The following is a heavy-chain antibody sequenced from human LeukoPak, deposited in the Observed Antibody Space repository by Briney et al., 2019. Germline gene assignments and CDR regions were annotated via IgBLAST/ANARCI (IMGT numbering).Heavy chain of an antibody. CDR3: ARRYGDYVGYAFDI. Sequence: SQTLSLTCTVSGGSISSGGYYWSWIRQHPGKGLEWIGYIYYSGSTYYNPSLKSRVTISVDTSKNQFSLKLSSVTAADTAVYYCARRYGDYVGYAFDIWGQGTMVTVSS. CDR1: GGSISSGGYY. D-gene: IGHD4-17*01. J-gene: IGHJ3*02. CDR2: IYYSGST. V-gene: IGHV4-31*03.